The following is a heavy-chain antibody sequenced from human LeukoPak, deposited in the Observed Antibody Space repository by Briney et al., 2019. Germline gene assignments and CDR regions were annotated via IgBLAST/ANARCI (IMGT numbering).Heavy chain of an antibody. CDR2: INPNSGNT. D-gene: IGHD3-3*01. CDR3: ARSHYDFWKMGYYYYMDV. V-gene: IGHV1-8*03. Sequence: GASVKVSCKASGYTFTGYYMHWVRQAPGQGLEWMGWINPNSGNTGYAQKFQGRVTITRNTSISTAYMELSSLRSEDTAVYYCARSHYDFWKMGYYYYMDVWGKGTTVTVSS. J-gene: IGHJ6*03. CDR1: GYTFTGYY.